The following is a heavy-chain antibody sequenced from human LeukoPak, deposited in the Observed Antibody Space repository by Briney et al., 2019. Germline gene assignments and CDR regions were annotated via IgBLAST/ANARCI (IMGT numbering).Heavy chain of an antibody. CDR2: ISYDGSNK. CDR1: GFTFSSYA. Sequence: GRSLRLSCAASGFTFSSYAMHWVRQAPGKGLEWVAVISYDGSNKYYADSVKGRFTISRDNSKNTLYPQMNSLRAEDTAVYYCARDGASVGYSSGWYVGDFDYWGQGTLVTVSS. V-gene: IGHV3-30*04. J-gene: IGHJ4*02. D-gene: IGHD6-19*01. CDR3: ARDGASVGYSSGWYVGDFDY.